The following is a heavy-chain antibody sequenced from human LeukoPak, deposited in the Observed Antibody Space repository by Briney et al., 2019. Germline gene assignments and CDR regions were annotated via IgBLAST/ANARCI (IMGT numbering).Heavy chain of an antibody. CDR3: AKAMGATLFDY. CDR2: ISGSGGST. V-gene: IGHV3-23*01. Sequence: HSGGSLRLSCAASGFTFSDYYVSWVRQAPGKGLEWVSGISGSGGSTYYADSVKGRFTISRDNSKNTLYLQMNSLRAGDTAFYYCAKAMGATLFDYWGQGTLVTVSS. CDR1: GFTFSDYY. J-gene: IGHJ4*02. D-gene: IGHD1-26*01.